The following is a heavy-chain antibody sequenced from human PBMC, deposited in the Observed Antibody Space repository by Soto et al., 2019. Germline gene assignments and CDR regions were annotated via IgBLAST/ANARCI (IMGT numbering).Heavy chain of an antibody. CDR1: EFTFSNYA. J-gene: IGHJ4*02. CDR3: ARDLGGAIDY. V-gene: IGHV3-30-3*01. D-gene: IGHD3-16*01. Sequence: GGSLRLSCAASEFTFSNYAMHWVRQPPGKGLQWLAVISYDGNNKYYADSVEGRFTISRDNSKNTLYLQMNSLRAEDTAVYYCARDLGGAIDYWGQGTLVTVSS. CDR2: ISYDGNNK.